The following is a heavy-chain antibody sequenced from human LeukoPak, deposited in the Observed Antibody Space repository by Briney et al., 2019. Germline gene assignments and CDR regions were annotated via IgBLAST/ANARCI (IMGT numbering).Heavy chain of an antibody. J-gene: IGHJ4*02. D-gene: IGHD3-22*01. CDR3: ARVKYDRTGYYSILDN. CDR2: IKQDGSEK. CDR1: GFTFSSYW. Sequence: TGGSLRLSCAASGFTFSSYWMSWVRQAPGKGLEWVANIKQDGSEKYYVDSVKGRFTISRDNAENSLDLQMNSLRAEDTAVYYCARVKYDRTGYYSILDNWGQGTLVTVSS. V-gene: IGHV3-7*01.